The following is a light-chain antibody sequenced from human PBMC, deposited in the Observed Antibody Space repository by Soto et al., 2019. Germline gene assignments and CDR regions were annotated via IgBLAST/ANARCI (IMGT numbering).Light chain of an antibody. CDR1: QGISNY. CDR2: GAS. V-gene: IGKV1-27*01. CDR3: QKYSSAPWT. Sequence: DIQMTQSPSSLSASVGDRVTITCRASQGISNYLAWYQQKPGKVPKLLIYGASTLLSGVPSRFSGSGSGTDFTLPISSLQPEDVATYYCQKYSSAPWTFGQGTRVEMK. J-gene: IGKJ1*01.